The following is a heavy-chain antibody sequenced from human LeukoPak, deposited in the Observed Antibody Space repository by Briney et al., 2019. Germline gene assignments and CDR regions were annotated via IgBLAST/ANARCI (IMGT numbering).Heavy chain of an antibody. CDR3: ARGNYDFAYDP. J-gene: IGHJ5*02. V-gene: IGHV3-33*01. Sequence: GGSLRLSCAASGFTFSSYGMHWVRQAPGKGLEWVAVIWYDGSNKYYADSVKGRFTISRDAGKNSLYLQLDSLTVEDTAVYFCARGNYDFAYDPWGQGTLVTVSS. CDR1: GFTFSSYG. CDR2: IWYDGSNK. D-gene: IGHD3-3*01.